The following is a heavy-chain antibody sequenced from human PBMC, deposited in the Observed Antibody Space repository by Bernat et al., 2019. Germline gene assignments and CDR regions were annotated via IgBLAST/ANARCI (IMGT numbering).Heavy chain of an antibody. CDR2: IWYDGSKK. J-gene: IGHJ4*02. CDR3: ARGGLRVTSSSSQIDY. Sequence: QVQLVESGGGVVQPGRSLRLSCAASGFTFSSYNMYWVRQAPGKGLEWVAVIWYDGSKKYYGDSVKVRFTISRDNSKNTLYMQMNSLRAEDTAVYHCARGGLRVTSSSSQIDYWGQGTLVTVSS. V-gene: IGHV3-33*01. D-gene: IGHD6-6*01. CDR1: GFTFSSYN.